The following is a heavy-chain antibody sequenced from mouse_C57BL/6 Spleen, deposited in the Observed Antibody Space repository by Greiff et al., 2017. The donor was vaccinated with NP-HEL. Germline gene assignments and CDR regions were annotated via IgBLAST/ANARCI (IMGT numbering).Heavy chain of an antibody. Sequence: EVQLMESGGGLVKPGGSLKLSCAASGFTFSSYAMSWVRQTPEKRLEWVATISDGGSYTYYPDNVKGRFTISRDNAKNNLYLQMSHLKSEDTAMYYCARDEKYPYFDYWGQGTTLTVSS. CDR1: GFTFSSYA. J-gene: IGHJ2*01. CDR3: ARDEKYPYFDY. D-gene: IGHD2-10*02. V-gene: IGHV5-4*01. CDR2: ISDGGSYT.